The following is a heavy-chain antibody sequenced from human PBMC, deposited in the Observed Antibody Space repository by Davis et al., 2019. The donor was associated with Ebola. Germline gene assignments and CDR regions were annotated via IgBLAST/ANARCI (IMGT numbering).Heavy chain of an antibody. V-gene: IGHV3-23*01. D-gene: IGHD3-10*01. CDR2: ISASGGAT. CDR1: GFTFSSYG. J-gene: IGHJ4*02. CDR3: AKDLTSYYGSGDFFDY. Sequence: GESLNISCVASGFTFSSYGMSWVRQAPGRGLEWVSSISASGGATFYADSVKGRIVMSRDNSNDTLYLRMNNLRAEDTAIYYCAKDLTSYYGSGDFFDYWGQGILVTVSS.